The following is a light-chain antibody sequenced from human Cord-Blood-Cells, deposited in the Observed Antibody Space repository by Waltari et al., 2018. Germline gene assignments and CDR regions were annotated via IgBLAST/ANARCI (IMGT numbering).Light chain of an antibody. Sequence: QSALTQPASVSGSPGQSITISCTGTSSDVGSYNLVSWYQQHPGKAPKLRIYEVSKLPSGVSNRFAGSKSGNTASLTISGLQAEDEADYYCCSYAGSSTFYVFGTGTKVTVL. CDR3: CSYAGSSTFYV. CDR2: EVS. V-gene: IGLV2-23*02. CDR1: SSDVGSYNL. J-gene: IGLJ1*01.